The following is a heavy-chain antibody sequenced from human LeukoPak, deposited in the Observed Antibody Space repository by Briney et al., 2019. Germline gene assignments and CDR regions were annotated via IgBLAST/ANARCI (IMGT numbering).Heavy chain of an antibody. CDR3: APSCGSDCPGAY. J-gene: IGHJ4*02. CDR1: GFTFSSYT. CDR2: ISSSSST. V-gene: IGHV3-21*04. D-gene: IGHD2-21*02. Sequence: GGSLRLSYVASGFTFSSYTMSWVRRAPGKGLEWVSAISSSSSTSYADSVKGRFTISRDNAKNSLFLQINSLRAEDTAVYYCAPSCGSDCPGAYWGQGTLVTVSS.